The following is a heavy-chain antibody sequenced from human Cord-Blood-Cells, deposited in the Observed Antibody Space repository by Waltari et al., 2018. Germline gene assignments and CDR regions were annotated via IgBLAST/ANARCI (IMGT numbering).Heavy chain of an antibody. CDR3: ARGRGGVRRVLPNHNWFDP. CDR1: GGSVSSGSYY. J-gene: IGHJ5*02. V-gene: IGHV4-61*01. CDR2: IYYRGGD. Sequence: QVQLQESGPGLVKPSETLSLTCTVSGGSVSSGSYYWSWIRQPPGKGLEWIGYIYYRGGDNYTPALKSRVTISVDTSNNQFSLKLSSVTAADTSVYYCARGRGGVRRVLPNHNWFDPWGQGTLVTVSS. D-gene: IGHD3-10*01.